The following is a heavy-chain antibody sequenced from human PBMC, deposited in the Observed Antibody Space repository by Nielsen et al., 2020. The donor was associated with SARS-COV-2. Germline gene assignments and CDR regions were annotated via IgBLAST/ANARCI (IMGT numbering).Heavy chain of an antibody. CDR2: IFYSGTT. V-gene: IGHV4-39*02. Sequence: SETLSLTCTVSSGSIRTTSYYWVWIRQPPGKGLEWIGSIFYSGTTYYNPSLKSRVTISVDTSKNHFSLKLNSVTATDTAVYYCASGGDPDYFDNWGQGTLVTVSS. D-gene: IGHD3-10*01. CDR3: ASGGDPDYFDN. CDR1: SGSIRTTSYY. J-gene: IGHJ4*02.